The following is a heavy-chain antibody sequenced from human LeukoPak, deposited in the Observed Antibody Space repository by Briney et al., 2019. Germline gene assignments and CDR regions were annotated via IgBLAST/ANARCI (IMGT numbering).Heavy chain of an antibody. D-gene: IGHD6-19*01. CDR3: ARDLKGSGWYKGAFDI. CDR2: ISSSSSYI. Sequence: PGGSLRLSCAASGFTFSSYSMNWVRQAPGKGLEWVSSISSSSSYIYYADSVKGRFTISRDNAKNSLYLQMNSLRAEDTAVYYCARDLKGSGWYKGAFDIWGQGTMVTVSS. J-gene: IGHJ3*02. V-gene: IGHV3-21*01. CDR1: GFTFSSYS.